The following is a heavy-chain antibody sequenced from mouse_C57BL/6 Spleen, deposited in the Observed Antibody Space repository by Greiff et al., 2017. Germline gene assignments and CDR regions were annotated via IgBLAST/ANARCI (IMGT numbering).Heavy chain of an antibody. D-gene: IGHD3-3*01. J-gene: IGHJ2*01. CDR3: ARSTGSFFDY. CDR1: GYTFTSYW. CDR2: INPSNGGT. V-gene: IGHV1-53*01. Sequence: QVHVKQSGTELVKPGASVKLSCKASGYTFTSYWMHWVKQRPGQGLEWIGNINPSNGGTNYNEKFKSKATLTVDKSSSTAYMQLSSLTSEDSAVYYCARSTGSFFDYWGQGTTLTVSS.